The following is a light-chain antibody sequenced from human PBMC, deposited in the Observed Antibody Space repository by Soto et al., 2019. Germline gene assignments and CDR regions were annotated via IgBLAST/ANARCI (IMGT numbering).Light chain of an antibody. Sequence: DIQMTQSPSSVSASVGDRVTITCRASQARVGWVTWYQQKPGRAPTAQIYGATLLQSGVPRRFSGSASGTEFTLTITSLQAEDFATYSGQQATGFPPVRAFGGGTKV. CDR3: QQATGFPPVRA. J-gene: IGKJ4*01. CDR1: QARVGW. CDR2: GAT. V-gene: IGKV1-12*01.